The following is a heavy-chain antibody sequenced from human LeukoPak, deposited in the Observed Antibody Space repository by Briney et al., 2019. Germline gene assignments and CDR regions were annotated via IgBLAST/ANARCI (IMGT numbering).Heavy chain of an antibody. CDR3: ARGGGYMDV. CDR2: INSDGINT. J-gene: IGHJ6*03. V-gene: IGHV3-74*01. D-gene: IGHD3-16*01. Sequence: GGSLRLSCAASGFTFSNYWMHWVRQAPGKGLVWVSRINSDGINTSYADSVKGRFTISRDNSKNTLYLQMGSLRAEDMAVYYCARGGGYMDVWGKGTTVTISS. CDR1: GFTFSNYW.